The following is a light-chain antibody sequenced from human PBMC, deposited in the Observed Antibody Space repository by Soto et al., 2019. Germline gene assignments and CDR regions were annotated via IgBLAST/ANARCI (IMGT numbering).Light chain of an antibody. V-gene: IGKV3-15*01. CDR1: QSVSSS. Sequence: EIVMTQSPATLSVSPGERATLSCRASQSVSSSLAWYQQKPRQAPTLLIYGAATRATGIHARFSGSGSGTDFTVTISSLQSEDFAVYYCQQYSNSPITFGQGTRLEIK. CDR3: QQYSNSPIT. J-gene: IGKJ5*01. CDR2: GAA.